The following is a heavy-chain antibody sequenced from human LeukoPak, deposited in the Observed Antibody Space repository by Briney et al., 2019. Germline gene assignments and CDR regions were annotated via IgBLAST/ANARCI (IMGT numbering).Heavy chain of an antibody. CDR1: GYTFTGYY. J-gene: IGHJ4*02. Sequence: GASVKVSCKASGYTFTGYYMHWVRQAPGQGLEWMGWINPNSGGTNYAQKFQGRVTMTEDTSTDTAYMELSSLRSEDTAVYYCATSIAAAGSPFDYWGQGTLVTVSS. CDR2: INPNSGGT. CDR3: ATSIAAAGSPFDY. V-gene: IGHV1-2*02. D-gene: IGHD6-13*01.